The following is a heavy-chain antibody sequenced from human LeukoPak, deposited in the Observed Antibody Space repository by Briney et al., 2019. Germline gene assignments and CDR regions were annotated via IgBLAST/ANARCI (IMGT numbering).Heavy chain of an antibody. CDR3: ARARRIIAAAWYYY. J-gene: IGHJ4*02. D-gene: IGHD6-13*01. Sequence: PSETLSLTCTVSGGSISSYYWSWIRQPPGKGLEWIGYIYYSGSTNYNPSLKSRVTISVDTSKNQFSLKLSSVTAADTAVYYCARARRIIAAAWYYYWGQGTLVTVSS. CDR2: IYYSGST. V-gene: IGHV4-59*01. CDR1: GGSISSYY.